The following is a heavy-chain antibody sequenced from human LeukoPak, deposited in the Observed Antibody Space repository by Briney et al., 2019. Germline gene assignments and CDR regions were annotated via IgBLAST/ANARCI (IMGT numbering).Heavy chain of an antibody. D-gene: IGHD3-22*01. CDR3: ARARETMIGY. CDR2: IYYSGST. Sequence: SETLSLTCTVSGGSIRSGGYYWSWIRQHPGKGLEWIGYIYYSGSTYYNPSLKSRVTISVDTSKNQFSLKLSSVTAADTAVYYCARARETMIGYWGQGTLVTVSS. V-gene: IGHV4-31*03. CDR1: GGSIRSGGYY. J-gene: IGHJ4*02.